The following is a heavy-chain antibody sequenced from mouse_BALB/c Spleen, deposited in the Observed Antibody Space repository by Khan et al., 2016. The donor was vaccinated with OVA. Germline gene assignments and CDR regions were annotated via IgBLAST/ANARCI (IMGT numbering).Heavy chain of an antibody. D-gene: IGHD2-4*01. CDR2: IYPSDGYT. J-gene: IGHJ3*01. Sequence: QVQLQQPGAELVRPGASVKLSCKASGYTFTNYWINWVKQRPGQGLEWIGNIYPSDGYTNYNQKFKDKATLTVDKSSSTAYMQLSSPTSEDSAVYYCTREGDTMISPGFGYWGQGTLGTVSA. V-gene: IGHV1-69*02. CDR1: GYTFTNYW. CDR3: TREGDTMISPGFGY.